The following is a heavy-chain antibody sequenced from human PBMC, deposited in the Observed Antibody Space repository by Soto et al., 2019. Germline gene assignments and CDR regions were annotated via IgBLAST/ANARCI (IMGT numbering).Heavy chain of an antibody. J-gene: IGHJ3*02. V-gene: IGHV1-69*13. Sequence: GASVKVSCKASGYTFTSYGISWVRQAPGQGLEWMGGIIPIFGTANYAQKFQGRVTITADESTSTAYMELSSLRSEDTAVYYCARDIAARLIPDAFDIWGQGTMVTVSS. CDR3: ARDIAARLIPDAFDI. CDR1: GYTFTSYG. CDR2: IIPIFGTA. D-gene: IGHD6-6*01.